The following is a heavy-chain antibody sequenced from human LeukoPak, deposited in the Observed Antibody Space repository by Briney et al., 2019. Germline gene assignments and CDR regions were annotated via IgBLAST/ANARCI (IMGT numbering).Heavy chain of an antibody. J-gene: IGHJ6*03. CDR2: ISSSGSTI. CDR3: ARGLTTYYYYHMDV. V-gene: IGHV3-11*04. D-gene: IGHD4-11*01. Sequence: PGGSLRLSCAASGFTFSDYYMSWIRQAPGKGLEWVSYISSSGSTIYYADSVKGRFTISRDNAKNSLYLQMNSLRAEDTAVYYCARGLTTYYYYHMDVWGKGTTVTVSS. CDR1: GFTFSDYY.